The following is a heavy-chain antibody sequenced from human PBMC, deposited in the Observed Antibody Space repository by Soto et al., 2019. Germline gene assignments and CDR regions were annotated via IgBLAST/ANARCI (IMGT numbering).Heavy chain of an antibody. J-gene: IGHJ4*02. Sequence: PGESLQISCKVSGDSFTSFWIGCVRQMPGKGLEWLGIIYPGDHEIRYSPSFQGQVTISADKSISTAYLQWSSLKASDTAIYYCARPHPLDSSGWYYCGQGTLVTVS. D-gene: IGHD6-19*01. CDR3: ARPHPLDSSGWYY. V-gene: IGHV5-51*01. CDR2: IYPGDHEI. CDR1: GDSFTSFW.